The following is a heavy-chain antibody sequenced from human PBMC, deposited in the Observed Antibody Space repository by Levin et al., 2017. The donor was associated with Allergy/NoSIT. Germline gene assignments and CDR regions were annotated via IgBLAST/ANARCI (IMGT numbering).Heavy chain of an antibody. CDR3: ARDSDTSAYYWFFDL. D-gene: IGHD3-22*01. J-gene: IGHJ2*01. CDR2: IKFDGSEK. Sequence: GESLKISCAASGFTFSSFGMHWVRQAPGKGLEWVAAIKFDGSEKHYVDSVKGRFTISRDESKNTLYLHMTSLRPEDTAVYYCARDSDTSAYYWFFDLWGRGTLVTVSS. V-gene: IGHV3-33*05. CDR1: GFTFSSFG.